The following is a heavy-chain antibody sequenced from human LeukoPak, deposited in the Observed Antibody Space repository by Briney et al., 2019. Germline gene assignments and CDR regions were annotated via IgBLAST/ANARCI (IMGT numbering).Heavy chain of an antibody. D-gene: IGHD6-13*01. Sequence: GGSLRLSCVASGFTFSSYWMHWVRQAPGKGLVWVSRINSDGSTTTYADSVKGRFTISRDNAKNTLYLQMNSLGAEDTSIYYCAILTGIAAAAWGQGTLVTVSS. CDR1: GFTFSSYW. CDR3: AILTGIAAAA. CDR2: INSDGSTT. V-gene: IGHV3-74*01. J-gene: IGHJ5*02.